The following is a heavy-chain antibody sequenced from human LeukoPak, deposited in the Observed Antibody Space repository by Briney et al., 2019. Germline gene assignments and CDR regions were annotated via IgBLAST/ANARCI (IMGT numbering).Heavy chain of an antibody. Sequence: GASVKVSCKASGGTFSSYAISWVRQAPGQGLEWMGGIIPIFGTANYAQKFQGRVTITADESTSTAYMELSSLRSEDTAVYYCASGPIWSGSYRYFDYWGQGTLVTVSS. CDR3: ASGPIWSGSYRYFDY. J-gene: IGHJ4*02. V-gene: IGHV1-69*13. CDR1: GGTFSSYA. CDR2: IIPIFGTA. D-gene: IGHD1-26*01.